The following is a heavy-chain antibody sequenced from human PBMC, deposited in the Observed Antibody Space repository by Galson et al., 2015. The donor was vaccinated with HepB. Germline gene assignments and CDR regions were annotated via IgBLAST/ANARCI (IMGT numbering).Heavy chain of an antibody. CDR3: ARDRPLVGATPFWDY. D-gene: IGHD1-26*01. V-gene: IGHV3-30*04. Sequence: SLRLSCAASGFTFNNYVMHWVRQAPGKGLEWVAVISYDGSGIFYGDPVKGRFTISRDNAKNSLYLQMNSLRAEDTAVYYCARDRPLVGATPFWDYWGQGTLVTVSS. J-gene: IGHJ4*02. CDR1: GFTFNNYV. CDR2: ISYDGSGI.